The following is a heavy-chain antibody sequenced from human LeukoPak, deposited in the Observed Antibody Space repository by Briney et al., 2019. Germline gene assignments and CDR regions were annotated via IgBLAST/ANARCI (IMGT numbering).Heavy chain of an antibody. CDR3: AREGRVTGYDFDY. Sequence: GGSLRLSCEASGFTFSSYWMHWVRQVPGEGLVWVSRINSDGSSTTYADSVKGRFTISRDNAKNTPNLQMNSLRVEDTAVYYCAREGRVTGYDFDYWGQGTLVTVSS. J-gene: IGHJ4*02. D-gene: IGHD5-12*01. CDR1: GFTFSSYW. V-gene: IGHV3-74*03. CDR2: INSDGSST.